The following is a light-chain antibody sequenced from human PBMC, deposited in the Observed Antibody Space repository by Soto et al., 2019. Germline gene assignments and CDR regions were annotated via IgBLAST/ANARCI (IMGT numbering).Light chain of an antibody. CDR2: GAS. CDR1: QSVSSN. J-gene: IGKJ1*01. V-gene: IGKV3-15*01. Sequence: EIVMTQSPATLSVSPGERATLSCRASQSVSSNLAWYQQKPGQAPRLLIYGASTRATGIPATLSVSGSGTEFTLTISSLQSEDFAVYYCQQYNNWPRTFGQGTKVEIK. CDR3: QQYNNWPRT.